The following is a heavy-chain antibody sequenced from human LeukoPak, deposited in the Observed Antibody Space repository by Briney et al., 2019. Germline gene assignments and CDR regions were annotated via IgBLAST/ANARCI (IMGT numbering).Heavy chain of an antibody. J-gene: IGHJ6*02. CDR1: GFHFNKAW. CDR2: IKRKTDGGTI. D-gene: IGHD4-17*01. CDR3: TSYDYRDYYFFYGIDV. V-gene: IGHV3-15*01. Sequence: GGSLRLSCAASGFHFNKAWMSWVRQVPGKGLEWVGRIKRKTDGGTIDYGAAVKGRFTISRNDSKNTLYLQMYSLYRHGRAVYYYTSYDYRDYYFFYGIDVFGQGTTFTVSS.